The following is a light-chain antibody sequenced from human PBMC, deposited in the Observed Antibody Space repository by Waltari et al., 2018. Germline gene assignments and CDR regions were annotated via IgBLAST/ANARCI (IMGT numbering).Light chain of an antibody. V-gene: IGLV2-23*02. CDR2: EVI. J-gene: IGLJ1*01. Sequence: QSALTQPASVSGTPGQSITLPCTGTTSDVGTYDLVSWYQHHPGKAPKLLICEVIKRPSGVSSRFSGSKSGSTASLIISGLQPDDEADYYCCSYAGRGTYVFGSGTKVTVL. CDR1: TSDVGTYDL. CDR3: CSYAGRGTYV.